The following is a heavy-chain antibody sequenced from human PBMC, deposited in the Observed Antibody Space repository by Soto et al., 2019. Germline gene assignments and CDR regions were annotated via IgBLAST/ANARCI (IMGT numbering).Heavy chain of an antibody. CDR1: GFTFSSYA. D-gene: IGHD2-2*01. Sequence: PGGSLRLSCAASGFTFSSYAMSWVRQAPGKGLEWVSAISGSGGSTYYADSVKGRFTISRDNSKNTLYLQMNSLRAEDTAVYYCAKRDVVVPAADYYYYYMDVWGKGTTVTVSS. CDR3: AKRDVVVPAADYYYYYMDV. V-gene: IGHV3-23*01. J-gene: IGHJ6*03. CDR2: ISGSGGST.